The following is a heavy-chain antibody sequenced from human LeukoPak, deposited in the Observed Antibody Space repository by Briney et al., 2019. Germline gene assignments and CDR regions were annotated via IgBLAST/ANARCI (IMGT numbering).Heavy chain of an antibody. D-gene: IGHD5-12*01. CDR3: ATIYRWLRFSPFEEQMKYYFDY. CDR1: GYSFTSHY. Sequence: ASVKVSCKASGYSFTSHYMHWVRQAPGQGLEWLGLINPSGSSTLYAQKFQGRVTMTRDMSTTTDYMELSSLRSEDTAVYYCATIYRWLRFSPFEEQMKYYFDYWGQGTLVTVSS. J-gene: IGHJ4*02. V-gene: IGHV1-46*01. CDR2: INPSGSST.